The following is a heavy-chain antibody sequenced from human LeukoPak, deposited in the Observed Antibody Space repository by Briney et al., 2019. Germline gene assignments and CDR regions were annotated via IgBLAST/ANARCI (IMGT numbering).Heavy chain of an antibody. Sequence: GRSLRLSCAAFGFTFSSYGMHWVRQAPGKGLEWVAVIWNDGSQKYYADSVKGRFTISRDNSKNTLYLQMNSLRAEDTAVYYCARDKGPYYFDQWGQGTLLTVSS. CDR3: ARDKGPYYFDQ. J-gene: IGHJ4*02. CDR1: GFTFSSYG. CDR2: IWNDGSQK. V-gene: IGHV3-33*01.